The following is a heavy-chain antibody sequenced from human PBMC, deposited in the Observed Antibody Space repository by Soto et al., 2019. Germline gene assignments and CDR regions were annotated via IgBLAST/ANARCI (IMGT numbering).Heavy chain of an antibody. CDR2: INSDGSTT. CDR3: ARVLTGSYNWFDP. Sequence: EVQLVESGGGLVQPGGSLRLSCAASGFSFSSYGMHWVRQVPGKGLVLVSRINSDGSTTTYADSVKGRFTISRDNAKNTLYLQMNSLRVEDTAVYYCARVLTGSYNWFDPWGQGTLVTVSS. D-gene: IGHD1-26*01. J-gene: IGHJ5*02. V-gene: IGHV3-74*01. CDR1: GFSFSSYG.